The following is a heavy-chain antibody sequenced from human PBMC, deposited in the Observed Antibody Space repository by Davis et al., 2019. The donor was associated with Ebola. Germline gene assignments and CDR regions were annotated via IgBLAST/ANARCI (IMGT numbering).Heavy chain of an antibody. CDR3: ARGTSWRGIAARRGYYGMDV. J-gene: IGHJ6*02. Sequence: GESLKISCAASGFTVSSNYMSWVRQAPGKGLEWVSVIYSGGSTYYADSVKGRFTISRDNSKNTLYLQMNSLRAEDTAVYYCARGTSWRGIAARRGYYGMDVWGQGTTVTVSS. V-gene: IGHV3-53*01. CDR2: IYSGGST. D-gene: IGHD6-6*01. CDR1: GFTVSSNY.